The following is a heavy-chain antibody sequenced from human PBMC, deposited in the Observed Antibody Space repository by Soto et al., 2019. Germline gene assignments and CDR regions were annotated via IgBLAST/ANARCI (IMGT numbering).Heavy chain of an antibody. J-gene: IGHJ4*02. V-gene: IGHV4-4*02. CDR1: GGSLGTSNW. CDR2: IYETGRT. Sequence: QVQLRETGPGLVKPSGTLSLICIVSGGSLGTSNWWSWVRQSQGKGLKWIGDIYETGRTKYNPSLQSRLAIAVDETKNQFSSKLDSVTAEDTAGYYCARRKIRFLEWTHGPFDSCGQGNLVIVSS. D-gene: IGHD3-3*01. CDR3: ARRKIRFLEWTHGPFDS.